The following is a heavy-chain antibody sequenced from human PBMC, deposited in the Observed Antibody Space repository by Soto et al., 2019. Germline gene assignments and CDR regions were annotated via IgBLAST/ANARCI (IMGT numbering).Heavy chain of an antibody. CDR1: GGSISSGVYY. CDR3: TRSRDSSGWYWFDP. D-gene: IGHD6-13*01. CDR2: IYYNGIT. Sequence: PSETLSLTCTVSGGSISSGVYYWTWIRHHPGKGLEWIGYIYYNGITYYNPSLKSRVTISVDTSKNQFSLTLSSVTAADTAIYYCTRSRDSSGWYWFDPWGRGTLVTVSS. J-gene: IGHJ5*02. V-gene: IGHV4-31*03.